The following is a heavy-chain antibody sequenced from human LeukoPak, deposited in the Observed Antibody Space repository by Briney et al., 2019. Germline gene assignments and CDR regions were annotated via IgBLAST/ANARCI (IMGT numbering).Heavy chain of an antibody. CDR1: GGTFSSYA. J-gene: IGHJ6*03. CDR3: ARGECRDGYNCGYDYYYMDV. D-gene: IGHD5-24*01. V-gene: IGHV1-69*13. CDR2: IIPIFGTA. Sequence: SVKVSCKASGGTFSSYAISWVRQAPGQGLEWMGGIIPIFGTANYAQKFQGRVTITADESTSTAYMELSSLRSEDTAVYYCARGECRDGYNCGYDYYYMDVWGKGTTVTVSS.